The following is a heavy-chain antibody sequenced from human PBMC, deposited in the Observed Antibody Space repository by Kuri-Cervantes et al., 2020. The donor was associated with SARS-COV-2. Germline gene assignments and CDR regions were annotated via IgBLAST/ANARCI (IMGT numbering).Heavy chain of an antibody. CDR2: ISYDGSNK. D-gene: IGHD5-24*01. CDR1: GFTFSSYA. J-gene: IGHJ5*02. V-gene: IGHV3-30-3*01. CDR3: ARLDGYIEH. Sequence: GGSLRLSCAASGFTFSSYAMHWVRQAPGKGLEWVAVISYDGSNKYYADSVKGRFTISRDNSKNTLYLQMNSLRAEDTAVYYCARLDGYIEHWGRGTLVTVSS.